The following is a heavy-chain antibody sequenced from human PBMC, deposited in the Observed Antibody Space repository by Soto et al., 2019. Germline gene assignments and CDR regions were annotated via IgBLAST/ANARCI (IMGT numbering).Heavy chain of an antibody. J-gene: IGHJ4*02. Sequence: LSLTWAVSGGSIRISNWWMLVRQPPGKGLEWIGEIYHRGSTNYNPSPKSRGTITVDKSKNQFSLKLRSVTAADTAVYYCARAEVTAMVNLEYYFDYWGQGTLVTVSS. D-gene: IGHD5-18*01. CDR3: ARAEVTAMVNLEYYFDY. CDR2: IYHRGST. CDR1: GGSIRISNW. V-gene: IGHV4-4*02.